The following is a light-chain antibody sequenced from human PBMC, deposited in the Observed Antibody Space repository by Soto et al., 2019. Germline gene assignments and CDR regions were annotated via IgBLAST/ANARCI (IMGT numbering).Light chain of an antibody. J-gene: IGKJ4*01. CDR2: KVS. CDR3: LQDSNYPLT. V-gene: IGKV2-30*01. Sequence: DVVMTQSPLSLPVTLAEPASISCRSSQSLVYSDGNTYLNWFQQRPGQSPRRLIYKVSNRDSGVPDRFSGSGSGTDFTLTISGLQPEDFATYYCLQDSNYPLTFGGGTKVDIK. CDR1: QSLVYSDGNTY.